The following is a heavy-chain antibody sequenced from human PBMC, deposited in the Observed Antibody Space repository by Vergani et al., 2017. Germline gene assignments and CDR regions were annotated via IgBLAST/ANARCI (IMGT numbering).Heavy chain of an antibody. CDR2: ISYDGSNK. J-gene: IGHJ4*02. D-gene: IGHD4-23*01. Sequence: QVQLVESGGGVVQPGRSLRLSCAASGFTFSSYGMHWVRQAPGKGLEWVAVISYDGSNKYYADSVKGRFTISRDNSKNTLYRQMNSRRAEDTAVYYCAKEPGGNPGWGQGTLVTVSS. CDR1: GFTFSSYG. CDR3: AKEPGGNPG. V-gene: IGHV3-30*18.